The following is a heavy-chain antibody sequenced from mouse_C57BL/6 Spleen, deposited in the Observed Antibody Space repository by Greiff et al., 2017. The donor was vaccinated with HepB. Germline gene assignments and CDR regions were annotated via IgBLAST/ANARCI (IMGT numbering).Heavy chain of an antibody. J-gene: IGHJ2*01. V-gene: IGHV1-50*01. D-gene: IGHD2-4*01. CDR1: GYTFTSYW. CDR2: IDPSDSYT. Sequence: QVQLQQPGAELVKPGASVKLSCKASGYTFTSYWMQWVKQRPGQGLEWIGEIDPSDSYTNYNQKFKGKATLTVDTSSSTAYMQLSSLTSEDSAVYYCANIYYDYPNWGQGTTLTVSS. CDR3: ANIYYDYPN.